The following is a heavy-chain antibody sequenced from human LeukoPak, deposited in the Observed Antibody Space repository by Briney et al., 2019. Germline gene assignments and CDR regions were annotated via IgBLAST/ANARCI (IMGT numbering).Heavy chain of an antibody. D-gene: IGHD4-23*01. CDR3: ASHSPPTVVTPFQYYYYGMDV. J-gene: IGHJ6*02. V-gene: IGHV4-59*01. Sequence: SETLSLTCTVSGGSISSYYWSWIRQPPGKGLEWIGYIYYSGSTNYNPSLKSRVTISVDTSKNQFSLKLSSVTAADTAVYYCASHSPPTVVTPFQYYYYGMDVWGQGTTVTVSS. CDR1: GGSISSYY. CDR2: IYYSGST.